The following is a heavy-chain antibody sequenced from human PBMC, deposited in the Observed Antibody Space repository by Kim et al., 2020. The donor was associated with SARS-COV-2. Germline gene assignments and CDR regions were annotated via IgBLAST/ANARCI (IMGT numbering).Heavy chain of an antibody. CDR1: GFTFGNSD. J-gene: IGHJ4*01. CDR3: AKGGRSSSWYYDYLEY. V-gene: IGHV3-23*01. CDR2: ITFTGTNT. Sequence: GGSLRLSCAASGFTFGNSDMTWVRQAPGKGLEWVSVITFTGTNTYYADSVKGRFTISRDNFRNTLYLQMDNLGADYTAVYYCAKGGRSSSWYYDYLEYWG. D-gene: IGHD6-13*01.